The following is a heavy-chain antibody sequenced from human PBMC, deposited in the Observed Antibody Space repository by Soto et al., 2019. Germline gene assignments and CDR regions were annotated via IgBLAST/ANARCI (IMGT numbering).Heavy chain of an antibody. CDR2: VSSTGRT. Sequence: QVQLQESGPGLVKPSETLSLTCNVSGGSLSSYYWSWIRQSPEMGLEWIASVSSTGRTHYNPSLKSRVTVSLDPSKSHVPVRLTSVTTADTAMYYCARVVIMGWGGGDWFDPWGQGTLVSVSS. CDR3: ARVVIMGWGGGDWFDP. D-gene: IGHD3-10*01. V-gene: IGHV4-59*01. J-gene: IGHJ5*02. CDR1: GGSLSSYY.